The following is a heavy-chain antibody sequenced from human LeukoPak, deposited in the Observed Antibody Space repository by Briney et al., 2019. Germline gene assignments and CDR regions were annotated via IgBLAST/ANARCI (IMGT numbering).Heavy chain of an antibody. V-gene: IGHV3-21*04. CDR3: AREGDFDYMDV. Sequence: PGGSLRLSCAASGFTFSRYSMNWVRQAPGKGLEWVSSISSSSSYIYYADSVKGRFTISGDNAKNSLYLQMNSLRAEDTAVYYCAREGDFDYMDVWGKGTTVTVSS. CDR1: GFTFSRYS. D-gene: IGHD3-3*01. J-gene: IGHJ6*03. CDR2: ISSSSSYI.